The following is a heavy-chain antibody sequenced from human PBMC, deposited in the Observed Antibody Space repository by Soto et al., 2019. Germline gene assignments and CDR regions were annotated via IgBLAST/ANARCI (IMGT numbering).Heavy chain of an antibody. D-gene: IGHD1-26*01. CDR3: ARDPGDRNGVSV. J-gene: IGHJ6*02. CDR2: IYSGGST. CDR1: GFTVSSDY. Sequence: EAQVVESGGGLVQPGGSLRLSCAASGFTVSSDYMSWVRQAPGKGLEWVSVIYSGGSTYYADSVKGRFTISRDNSKNTLYLQMNSLRAEDTAVYYCARDPGDRNGVSVWGQGTTVTVSS. V-gene: IGHV3-66*01.